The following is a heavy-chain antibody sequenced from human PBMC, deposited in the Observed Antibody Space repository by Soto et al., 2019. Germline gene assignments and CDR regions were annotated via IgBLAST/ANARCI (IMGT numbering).Heavy chain of an antibody. J-gene: IGHJ4*02. CDR2: IYYSGST. CDR1: GGSISSYY. CDR3: ARVPAYYYDSSGYQPFDY. V-gene: IGHV4-59*01. D-gene: IGHD3-22*01. Sequence: SSETLSLTCTVSGGSISSYYWSWIRQPPGKGLEWIGYIYYSGSTNYNPSLKSRVTISVDTSKNQFSLKLSSVTAADTAVYYCARVPAYYYDSSGYQPFDYWGQGTLVTVSS.